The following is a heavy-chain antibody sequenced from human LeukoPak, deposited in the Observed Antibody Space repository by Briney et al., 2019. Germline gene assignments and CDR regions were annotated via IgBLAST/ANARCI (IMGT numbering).Heavy chain of an antibody. J-gene: IGHJ4*02. CDR2: ISWDGGST. CDR1: GFTFDDYT. V-gene: IGHV3-43*01. CDR3: AKPRYYDILTGYYDY. D-gene: IGHD3-9*01. Sequence: PGGSLRLSCAASGFTFDDYTMHWVRQAPGKGLEWVSLISWDGGSTYYADSVKGRFTISSNNSKNSLYLQMNSLRTEDTALYYCAKPRYYDILTGYYDYWGQGTLVTVSS.